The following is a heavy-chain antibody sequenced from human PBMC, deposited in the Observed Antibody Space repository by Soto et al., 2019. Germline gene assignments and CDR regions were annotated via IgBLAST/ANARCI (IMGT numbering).Heavy chain of an antibody. CDR1: GGSFSGYY. CDR2: INHSGST. CDR3: ARLGRQEYNWFDP. Sequence: SETLSLTCAVYGGSFSGYYWSWIRQPPGKGLEWIGEINHSGSTNYNPSLKSRVTISVDTSKNQFSLKLSSVTAADTAVYYCARLGRQEYNWFDPWGQGTLVTVSS. V-gene: IGHV4-34*01. D-gene: IGHD1-26*01. J-gene: IGHJ5*02.